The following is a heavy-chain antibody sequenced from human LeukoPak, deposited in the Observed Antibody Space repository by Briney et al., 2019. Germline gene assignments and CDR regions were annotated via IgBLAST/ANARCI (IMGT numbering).Heavy chain of an antibody. D-gene: IGHD3-3*01. CDR3: ARVDFWSGYYFDY. Sequence: GGSRRLSCAASGFTFSSYSMNWVRQAPGKGLEWVSYISSSSTIYYADSVKGRFTISRDNAKNSLYLQMNSLRAEDTAVYYCARVDFWSGYYFDYWGQGTLVTVSS. CDR2: ISSSSTI. CDR1: GFTFSSYS. V-gene: IGHV3-48*01. J-gene: IGHJ4*02.